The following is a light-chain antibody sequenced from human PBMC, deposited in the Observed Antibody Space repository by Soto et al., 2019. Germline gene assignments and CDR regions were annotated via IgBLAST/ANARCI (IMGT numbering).Light chain of an antibody. Sequence: ESVFTQSPGPPSFSPGERSTLSFWSSQSVSGNYLAWYQQKPGQAPRLLIYGASTRATGIPARFSGSGSGTEFTLTISSLQSEDSAVYFCQQYSNWPKTFGQGTK. J-gene: IGKJ1*01. V-gene: IGKV3-15*01. CDR2: GAS. CDR3: QQYSNWPKT. CDR1: QSVSGN.